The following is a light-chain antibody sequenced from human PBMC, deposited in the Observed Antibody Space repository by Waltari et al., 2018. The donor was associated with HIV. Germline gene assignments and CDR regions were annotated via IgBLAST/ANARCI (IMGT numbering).Light chain of an antibody. J-gene: IGKJ1*01. CDR1: QSITNY. Sequence: DIQMTQFPSSLPASVGDRVHITCRASQSITNYLNWYQQKPGQAPKVLIYTASSLQSGVPSRFSGSGSGTDFTLTISSLQPDDFATYYCQQSYSTPRTFGQGTKVEIK. CDR3: QQSYSTPRT. V-gene: IGKV1-39*01. CDR2: TAS.